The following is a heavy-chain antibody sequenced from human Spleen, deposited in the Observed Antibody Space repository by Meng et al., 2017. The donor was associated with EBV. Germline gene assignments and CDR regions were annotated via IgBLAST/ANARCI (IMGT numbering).Heavy chain of an antibody. D-gene: IGHD1-26*01. J-gene: IGHJ4*02. Sequence: QVHLGQCVAEVNNLGVTGKVSWKASGYTFTNFYIHWVRQAPGQGLEWMGIINPSGGRTSYSQKFQGRVTMTGDTSTSTVYMELSSLRSEDTAVYYCAREVAGASLDYWGQGTLVTVSS. CDR3: AREVAGASLDY. V-gene: IGHV1-46*01. CDR1: GYTFTNFY. CDR2: INPSGGRT.